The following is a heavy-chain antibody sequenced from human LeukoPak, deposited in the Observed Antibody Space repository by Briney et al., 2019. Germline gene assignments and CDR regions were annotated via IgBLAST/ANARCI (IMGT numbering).Heavy chain of an antibody. J-gene: IGHJ4*01. CDR3: ARESYYYESSGYYPYYFDY. V-gene: IGHV4-59*01. CDR1: GGSISSYY. CDR2: IYYSGST. Sequence: SETLSLTCTVSGGSISSYYWSWIRQPPGKGLEWIGYIYYSGSTNYNPSLKSRVTISVDTSENHFSLKLSSVTAADTAVYYCARESYYYESSGYYPYYFDYWGHGILVTVSP. D-gene: IGHD3-22*01.